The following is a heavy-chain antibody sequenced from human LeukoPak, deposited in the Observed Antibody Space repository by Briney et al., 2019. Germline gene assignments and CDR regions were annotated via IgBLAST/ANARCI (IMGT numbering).Heavy chain of an antibody. Sequence: SQTLSLTCSVSGGSISSDNYYWTWIRQPAGKGLQWIGRFHTGGSANYNPSLKSRVTISVDTSKNQFSLRLNSVTAADTAIYYCAREEYYDDSGYYFRYFDPWGQGTLVTVSS. CDR2: FHTGGSA. J-gene: IGHJ4*02. D-gene: IGHD3-22*01. CDR1: GGSISSDNYY. V-gene: IGHV4-61*02. CDR3: AREEYYDDSGYYFRYFDP.